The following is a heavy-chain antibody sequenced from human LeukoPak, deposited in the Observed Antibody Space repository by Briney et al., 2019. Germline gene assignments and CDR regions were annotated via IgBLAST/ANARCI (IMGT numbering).Heavy chain of an antibody. CDR1: GYTFTSYD. V-gene: IGHV1-8*01. D-gene: IGHD2-2*01. J-gene: IGHJ3*02. CDR2: MNPNSGNT. CDR3: ARDSYQLFPLDI. Sequence: ASVKVSCKASGYTFTSYDINWVRQATGQGLEWMGWMNPNSGNTGYAQKFQGRVTMTRNTSISTAYMELSSLRSEDTAVYYCARDSYQLFPLDIWGQGTMVTVSS.